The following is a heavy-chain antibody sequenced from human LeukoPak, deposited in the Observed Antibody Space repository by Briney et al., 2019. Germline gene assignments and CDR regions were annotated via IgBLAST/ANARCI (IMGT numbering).Heavy chain of an antibody. Sequence: GGSLRLSCAASGFTVSSNYMSWVRQAPGKGLEWVSVIYSGGSTYYADSVKGRFTISRDNSKNTLYLQMNSLRAEDTAVYYCARVSRIDGSYYIDYWGQGTLVTVSS. CDR2: IYSGGST. D-gene: IGHD1-26*01. CDR3: ARVSRIDGSYYIDY. V-gene: IGHV3-53*01. J-gene: IGHJ4*02. CDR1: GFTVSSNY.